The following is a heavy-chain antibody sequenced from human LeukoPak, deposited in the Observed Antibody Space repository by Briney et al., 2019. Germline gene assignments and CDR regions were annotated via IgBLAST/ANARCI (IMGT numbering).Heavy chain of an antibody. D-gene: IGHD2-15*01. CDR1: GYTFTGYY. V-gene: IGHV1-18*04. Sequence: GASVKVSCKASGYTFTGYYMHWVRQAPGQGLEWMGWISAYNGNTNYAQKLQGRVTMTTDTSTSTAYMELRSLRSDDTAVYYCARGYCSGGSCYGDYWGQGTLVTVSS. J-gene: IGHJ4*02. CDR2: ISAYNGNT. CDR3: ARGYCSGGSCYGDY.